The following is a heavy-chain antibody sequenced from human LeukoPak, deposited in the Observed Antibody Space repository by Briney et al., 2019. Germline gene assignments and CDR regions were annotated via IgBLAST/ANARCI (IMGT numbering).Heavy chain of an antibody. J-gene: IGHJ3*02. CDR2: IRSSSSYI. D-gene: IGHD3-22*01. CDR3: ARDEYYYDSSGDSQDAFDI. V-gene: IGHV3-21*01. Sequence: GGSLRLSCAASGFTFSTYSMNWVRQAPGKGLEWASSIRSSSSYIYYADSVKGRFTISRGNAKNSLYLQMNSLRAEDTAVYYCARDEYYYDSSGDSQDAFDIWGQGTMVTVSS. CDR1: GFTFSTYS.